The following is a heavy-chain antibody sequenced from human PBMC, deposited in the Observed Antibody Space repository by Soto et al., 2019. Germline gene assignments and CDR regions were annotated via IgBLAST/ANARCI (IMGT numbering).Heavy chain of an antibody. CDR3: AREATNYYGMDV. Sequence: QERLVQSGAEVKKPGASVKVSCKASGYTFTNYYMHWVRQAPGQGLEWMGVIKPSGGSTTYAQKFQGRVTMTRDTSTTTDSMELRSLRSEDTAIYYCAREATNYYGMDVWGQGTAVTVSS. CDR2: IKPSGGST. CDR1: GYTFTNYY. J-gene: IGHJ6*02. V-gene: IGHV1-46*01.